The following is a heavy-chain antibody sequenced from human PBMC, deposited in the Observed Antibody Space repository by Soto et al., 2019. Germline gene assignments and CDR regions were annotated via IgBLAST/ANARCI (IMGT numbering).Heavy chain of an antibody. CDR1: GFTVSSNY. Sequence: GGSLRLSCAVSGFTVSSNYMNWVRQAPGKGLEWVSFIYSGGNTYYADSVKGRFTISRDNSKNMLYLQMNSLRVEDTAVYYCAREVRVRGFAFDIWGQGTMVTVS. CDR2: IYSGGNT. D-gene: IGHD3-3*01. CDR3: AREVRVRGFAFDI. J-gene: IGHJ3*02. V-gene: IGHV3-66*01.